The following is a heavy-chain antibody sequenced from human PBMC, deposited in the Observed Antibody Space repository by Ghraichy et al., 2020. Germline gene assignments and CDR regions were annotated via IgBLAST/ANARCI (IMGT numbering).Heavy chain of an antibody. D-gene: IGHD2-2*01. J-gene: IGHJ3*02. CDR1: AFTFSSYE. CDR3: ARPYCTSTSCFLLGAFDI. CDR2: ISSSGSTI. Sequence: GGSLRLSCAASAFTFSSYEMNWVRQAPGKGLEWVSYISSSGSTIYYADSVKGRFTISRDNAENSLYLQMNSLRAEDTALYYCARPYCTSTSCFLLGAFDIWGQGTMVIVSS. V-gene: IGHV3-48*03.